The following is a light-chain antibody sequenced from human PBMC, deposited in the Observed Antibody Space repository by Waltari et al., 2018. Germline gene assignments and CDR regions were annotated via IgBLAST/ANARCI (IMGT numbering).Light chain of an antibody. Sequence: ELLLTQSPGTLSLSPGERATLSFRASHSVTRALAWYQQKPGQAPRLLIYGASNRATGIPDRFSGSGSGTDFSLTISRLEPEDFAVYYCQHYVRLPATFGQGTKVEIK. CDR1: HSVTRA. CDR3: QHYVRLPAT. V-gene: IGKV3-20*01. J-gene: IGKJ1*01. CDR2: GAS.